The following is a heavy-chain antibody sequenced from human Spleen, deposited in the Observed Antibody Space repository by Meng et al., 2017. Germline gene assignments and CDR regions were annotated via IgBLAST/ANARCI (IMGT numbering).Heavy chain of an antibody. D-gene: IGHD3-16*02. CDR2: ISSSSSYI. Sequence: GESLKISCAASGFIFSDYYMNWVRQAPGKGLEWVSSISSSSSYIYYADSVKGRFTISRDNSKNTLYLQMNSLRAEDTAVYYCARVNDYVWGSYRTSAFDIWGQGTMVTVSS. CDR1: GFIFSDYY. V-gene: IGHV3-21*01. CDR3: ARVNDYVWGSYRTSAFDI. J-gene: IGHJ3*02.